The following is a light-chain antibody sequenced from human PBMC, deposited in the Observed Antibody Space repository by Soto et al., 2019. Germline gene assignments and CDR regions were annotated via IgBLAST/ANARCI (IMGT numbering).Light chain of an antibody. V-gene: IGKV3-20*01. J-gene: IGKJ3*01. CDR1: HSVSSTY. CDR3: QHYDNSPFT. CDR2: GAS. Sequence: ELVLTQSPGTLSLSPGERATLSCRASHSVSSTYLAWYQQKPGQAPRLLIYGASSRATGIPDRFSGTGSGTDFTLTISRLEPEDFAVYYCQHYDNSPFTFGPGTKVDIK.